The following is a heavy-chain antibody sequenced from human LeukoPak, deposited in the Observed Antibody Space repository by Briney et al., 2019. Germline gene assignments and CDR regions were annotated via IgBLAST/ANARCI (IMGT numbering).Heavy chain of an antibody. CDR1: GFTFRSYA. D-gene: IGHD2-2*01. J-gene: IGHJ4*02. CDR3: GRDGVPAAADY. CDR2: IKSDGTST. Sequence: GGSLRLSCTGSGFTFRSYAMGWVRQAPGKGLVWVSHIKSDGTSTNYADSVKGRFTISRDNAKNTLFLQMNSLRAEDTAVYYCGRDGVPAAADYWGQGTLVTVSS. V-gene: IGHV3-74*01.